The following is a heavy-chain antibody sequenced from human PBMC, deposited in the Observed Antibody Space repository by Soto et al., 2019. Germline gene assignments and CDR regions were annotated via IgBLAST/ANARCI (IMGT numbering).Heavy chain of an antibody. V-gene: IGHV1-18*01. D-gene: IGHD2-21*02. J-gene: IGHJ6*01. Sequence: QVQLVQSGAEVKKPGASVKVSCKASGYIFINYGLSWVRQAPGEGLEWMGWISVHNGKTHSAQKFQGRVTMTTDTSTSTAYMALRSPRSDGTVVHYCARDDRQWAGGEAVITAPGVGAGMHVWGQGTTVIVSS. CDR1: GYIFINYG. CDR2: ISVHNGKT. CDR3: ARDDRQWAGGEAVITAPGVGAGMHV.